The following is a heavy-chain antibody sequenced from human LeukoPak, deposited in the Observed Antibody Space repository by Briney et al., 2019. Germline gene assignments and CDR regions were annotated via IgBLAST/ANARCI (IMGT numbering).Heavy chain of an antibody. J-gene: IGHJ4*02. CDR2: INTDESHI. CDR1: GFTFSNYW. D-gene: IGHD3-22*01. CDR3: AKDFDSGGSYDGAHS. V-gene: IGHV3-74*01. Sequence: GGSLRLSCAASGFTFSNYWMHWVRQAPGKGLVWVSRINTDESHINYADSVKGRFTISRDNSKNTVYLQMNSLRPEDTAVYFCAKDFDSGGSYDGAHSWGQGALVTVSS.